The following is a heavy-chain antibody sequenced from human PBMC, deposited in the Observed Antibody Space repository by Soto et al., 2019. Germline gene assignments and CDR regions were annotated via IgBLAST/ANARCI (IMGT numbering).Heavy chain of an antibody. CDR2: ISAYNGNT. CDR1: GYTFTSYG. J-gene: IGHJ6*02. CDR3: IYGSGSYPFRYYYGMDV. Sequence: QVQLVQSGAEVKKPGASVKVSCKASGYTFTSYGISWVRQAPGQGLEWMGWISAYNGNTNYAQKLQGRVTMTTDTSTSTAYMELRSLRSDDTAVYYCIYGSGSYPFRYYYGMDVWGQGTTVTVSS. D-gene: IGHD3-10*01. V-gene: IGHV1-18*01.